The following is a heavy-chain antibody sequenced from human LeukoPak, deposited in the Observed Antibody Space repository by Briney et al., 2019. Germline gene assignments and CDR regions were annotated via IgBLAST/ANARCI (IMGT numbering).Heavy chain of an antibody. V-gene: IGHV3-20*04. D-gene: IGHD2-2*01. CDR3: AKDLRSSSCQGCDY. CDR2: INWNGGST. J-gene: IGHJ4*02. Sequence: SGGSLRLSCAASGFTFDDYGMSWVRQAPGKGLEWVSGINWNGGSTGYADSVKGRFTISRDNAKNSLYLQMNSLRAEDTALYYCAKDLRSSSCQGCDYWGQGTLVTVSS. CDR1: GFTFDDYG.